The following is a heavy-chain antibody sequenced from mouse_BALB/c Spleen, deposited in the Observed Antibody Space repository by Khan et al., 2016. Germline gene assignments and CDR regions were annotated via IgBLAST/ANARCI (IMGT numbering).Heavy chain of an antibody. Sequence: QIQLVQSGPELKKPGETVKISCKASGYTFTNYGMNWVKQAPGKDLKWMGWINTYTGEPTYADDFKGRFAFSLETSASTAYLQINNLRNEDTATYFCARYRYYYGISKYFDVWGAGTTVTVSS. D-gene: IGHD1-1*01. CDR1: GYTFTNYG. V-gene: IGHV9-3-1*01. CDR3: ARYRYYYGISKYFDV. CDR2: INTYTGEP. J-gene: IGHJ1*01.